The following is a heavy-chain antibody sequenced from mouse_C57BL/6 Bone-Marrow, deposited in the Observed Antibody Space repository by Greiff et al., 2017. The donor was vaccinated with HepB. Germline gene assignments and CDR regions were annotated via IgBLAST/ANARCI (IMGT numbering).Heavy chain of an antibody. CDR2: IDPDNGDT. J-gene: IGHJ2*01. V-gene: IGHV14-4*01. CDR1: GFNIKDYY. Sequence: EVKLVESGAELVRPGASVKLSCTASGFNIKDYYMPWVKQRPEQGLEWIGWIDPDNGDTEYASKFQGKATITADTSSNTAYLQLSGLTSEDTAVYYCTSLLNYWGQGTTLTVSS. D-gene: IGHD1-1*01. CDR3: TSLLNY.